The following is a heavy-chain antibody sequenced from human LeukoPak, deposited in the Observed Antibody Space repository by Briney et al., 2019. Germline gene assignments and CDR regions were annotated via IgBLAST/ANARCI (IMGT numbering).Heavy chain of an antibody. Sequence: PSETLSLTCTVSGGSISSYYWSWIRQPPGKGLEWIGEINHSGSTNYNPSLKSRVTMSVDTSKNQFSLKLSSVTAADTAVYYCAREDRSPGFLDLEWLSWYFDLWGRGTLVTVSS. D-gene: IGHD3-3*01. V-gene: IGHV4-34*01. CDR2: INHSGST. J-gene: IGHJ2*01. CDR1: GGSISSYY. CDR3: AREDRSPGFLDLEWLSWYFDL.